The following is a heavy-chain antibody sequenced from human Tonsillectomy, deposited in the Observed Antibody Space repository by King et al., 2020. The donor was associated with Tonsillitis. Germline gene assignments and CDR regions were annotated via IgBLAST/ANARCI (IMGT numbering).Heavy chain of an antibody. CDR2: IRGNSNYT. J-gene: IGHJ3*01. D-gene: IGHD3-22*01. CDR1: GFTFNNCD. Sequence: GQLVQSGGGRAKPGGLLRLSCTTSGFTFNNCDMNWVLQAPGKGLEWASSIRGNSNYTYYSDAVKGRFTNVRANAKNSLYLQMSSLRAEDTAVYYCAKDKGADYYDSGRGSFDVWGQGTMVIVSS. V-gene: IGHV3-21*06. CDR3: AKDKGADYYDSGRGSFDV.